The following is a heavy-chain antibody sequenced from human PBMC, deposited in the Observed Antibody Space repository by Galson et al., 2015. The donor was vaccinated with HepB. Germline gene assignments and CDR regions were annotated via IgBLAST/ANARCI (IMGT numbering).Heavy chain of an antibody. CDR1: GFTFSSYS. V-gene: IGHV3-48*02. CDR3: ARDLHRYSGYDLGHYYYYGMDV. CDR2: ISSSSSTI. Sequence: SLRLSCAASGFTFSSYSMNWVRQAPGKGPEWVSYISSSSSTIYYADSVKGRFTISRDNAKNSLYLQMNSLRDEDTAVYYCARDLHRYSGYDLGHYYYYGMDVWGQGTTVTVSS. D-gene: IGHD5-12*01. J-gene: IGHJ6*02.